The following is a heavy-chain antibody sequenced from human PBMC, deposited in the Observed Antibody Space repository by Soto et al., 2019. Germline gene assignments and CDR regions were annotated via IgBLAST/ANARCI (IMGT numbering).Heavy chain of an antibody. Sequence: EVQLVESGGGLVQPGGSLTLSCAASEFAFSSYWMTWVRQAPGKGLEWVANIRKDGSQRSYLDSVRGRFTISRDNSKNSLYLQMNSLRAEYTALYFCARDVSPGRSGLYFDAFDIWGQGTMVTVSS. D-gene: IGHD2-8*01. J-gene: IGHJ3*02. CDR3: ARDVSPGRSGLYFDAFDI. CDR2: IRKDGSQR. CDR1: EFAFSSYW. V-gene: IGHV3-7*05.